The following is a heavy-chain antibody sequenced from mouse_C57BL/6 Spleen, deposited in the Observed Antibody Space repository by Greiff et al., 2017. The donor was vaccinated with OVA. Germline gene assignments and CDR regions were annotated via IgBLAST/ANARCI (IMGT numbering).Heavy chain of an antibody. D-gene: IGHD1-1*01. CDR2: INPNNGGT. J-gene: IGHJ4*01. Sequence: DVQLVESGPELVKPGASVKIPCKASGYTFTDYNMDWVKQSHGKSLEWIGDINPNNGGTIYNQKFKGKATLTVDKSSSTAYMELRSLTSEDTAVYYCARSLGSSYYAMDYWGQGTSVTVSS. CDR1: GYTFTDYN. V-gene: IGHV1-18*01. CDR3: ARSLGSSYYAMDY.